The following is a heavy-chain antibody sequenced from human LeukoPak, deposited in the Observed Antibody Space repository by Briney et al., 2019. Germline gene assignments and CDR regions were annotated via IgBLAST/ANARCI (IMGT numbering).Heavy chain of an antibody. CDR2: ISSSSSHI. CDR3: ARASYSSGWYNWFDP. J-gene: IGHJ5*02. Sequence: GGSLRLSCAASGFTFSSYSMNWVRQAPGKGLEWVSSISSSSSHIYYADSVKGRFTISRDNAKNSLYLQMNSLRAEDTAVYYCARASYSSGWYNWFDPWGQGTLVTVSS. V-gene: IGHV3-21*01. CDR1: GFTFSSYS. D-gene: IGHD6-19*01.